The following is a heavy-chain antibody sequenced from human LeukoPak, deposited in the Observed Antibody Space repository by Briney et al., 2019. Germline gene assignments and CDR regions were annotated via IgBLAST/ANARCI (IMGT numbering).Heavy chain of an antibody. J-gene: IGHJ3*02. Sequence: GGSLRLSCAASGFTVSNSYMSWVRQAPGRGLEFVSIIYTGGSTHYVDSVKGRFAISRDNSKNTLDLQMSSLRAEDTAVYCCVNAQLQGAFDMWGQGTMVTVSS. CDR3: VNAQLQGAFDM. D-gene: IGHD5-24*01. CDR2: IYTGGST. CDR1: GFTVSNSY. V-gene: IGHV3-53*01.